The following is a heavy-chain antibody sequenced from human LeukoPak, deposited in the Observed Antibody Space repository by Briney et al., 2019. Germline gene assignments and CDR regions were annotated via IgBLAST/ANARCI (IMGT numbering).Heavy chain of an antibody. D-gene: IGHD2-2*01. Sequence: SQTLSLTCAVYGGSFSGYYWSWIRQHPGKGLGWIGEINHSGSTNYNPSLKSRVTISVDTSKNQFSLKLSSVTAADTAVYYCARGSGCSSTSCYRYYYYYMDVWGKGTTVTVSS. J-gene: IGHJ6*03. CDR1: GGSFSGYY. CDR2: INHSGST. V-gene: IGHV4-34*01. CDR3: ARGSGCSSTSCYRYYYYYMDV.